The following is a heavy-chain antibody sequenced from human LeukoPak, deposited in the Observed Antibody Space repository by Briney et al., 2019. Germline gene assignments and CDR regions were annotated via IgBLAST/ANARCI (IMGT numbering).Heavy chain of an antibody. D-gene: IGHD2-2*01. Sequence: GGSLRLSCAASGFTFSSYSMNWVRQAPGKGLEWVSSISSSSSYIYYADSVKGRFTISRDNAKNSLYLQMNSLRAEATAVYYCARGRTAKPPFDYWGQGTLVTVSS. CDR2: ISSSSSYI. J-gene: IGHJ4*02. V-gene: IGHV3-21*01. CDR1: GFTFSSYS. CDR3: ARGRTAKPPFDY.